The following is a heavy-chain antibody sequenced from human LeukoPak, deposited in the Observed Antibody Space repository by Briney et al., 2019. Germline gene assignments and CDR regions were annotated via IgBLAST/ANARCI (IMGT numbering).Heavy chain of an antibody. D-gene: IGHD3-16*01. CDR2: IIPIFGTA. CDR3: TSGDVITFGGGNPFDY. CDR1: GGTFSSYA. V-gene: IGHV1-69*05. Sequence: SVKVFCKASGGTFSSYAISWVRQAPGQGLEWMGGIIPIFGTANYAQKFQGRVTITTDESTSTAYMELSSLRSEDTAVYYCTSGDVITFGGGNPFDYWGQGTLVTVSS. J-gene: IGHJ4*02.